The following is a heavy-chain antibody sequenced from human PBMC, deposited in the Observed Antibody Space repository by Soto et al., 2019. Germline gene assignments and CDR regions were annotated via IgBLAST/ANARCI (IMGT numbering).Heavy chain of an antibody. J-gene: IGHJ4*02. CDR2: INHSGST. D-gene: IGHD2-21*02. Sequence: SETLSLTCAVNGGSFSGFYWTWIRQSPGRGLEWIGEINHSGSTNYNPSLKSRVTISVDTSKNQFSLKLSSVTAADTAVYYCARGDSIVVVTAIKRPFDYWGQGTLVTVSS. CDR1: GGSFSGFY. V-gene: IGHV4-34*01. CDR3: ARGDSIVVVTAIKRPFDY.